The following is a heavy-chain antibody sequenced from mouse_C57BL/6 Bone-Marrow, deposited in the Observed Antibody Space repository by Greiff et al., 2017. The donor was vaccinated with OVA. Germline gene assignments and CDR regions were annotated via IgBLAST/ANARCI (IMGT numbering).Heavy chain of an antibody. CDR3: ARDYGRNYFDY. V-gene: IGHV5-6*01. J-gene: IGHJ2*01. Sequence: VQLKESGGDLVKPGGSLKLSCAASGFTFSSYGMSWVRQTPDKRLEWVATISSGGSYTYYPDSVKGRFTISRDNAKNTLYLQMSSLKSEDTAMYYCARDYGRNYFDYWGQGTTLTVSS. D-gene: IGHD1-1*01. CDR1: GFTFSSYG. CDR2: ISSGGSYT.